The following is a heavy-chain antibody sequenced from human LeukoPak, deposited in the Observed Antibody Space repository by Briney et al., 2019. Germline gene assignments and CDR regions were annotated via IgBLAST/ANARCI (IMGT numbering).Heavy chain of an antibody. CDR2: INHSGST. D-gene: IGHD2-15*01. CDR3: ARHPIVVVVAATRGAFDI. J-gene: IGHJ3*02. Sequence: SETLSLTCAVYGGSFSGYYWSWIRQPPGKGLEWIGEINHSGSTYYNPSLKSRVTISVDTSKNQFSLKLSSVTAADTAVYYCARHPIVVVVAATRGAFDIWGQGTMVTVSS. V-gene: IGHV4-34*01. CDR1: GGSFSGYY.